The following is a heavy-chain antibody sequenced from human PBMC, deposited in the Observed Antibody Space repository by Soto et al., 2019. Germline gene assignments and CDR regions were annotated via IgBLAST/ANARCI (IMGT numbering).Heavy chain of an antibody. CDR1: GGSISSSSYY. CDR3: ARQRIAARPTEFDY. Sequence: QLQLQESGPGLVKPSETLSLTCTVSGGSISSSSYYWGWIRQPPGKGLEWIGSIYYSGSTYYNPSLKSRVTISVDTSKNQFSLKLSSVTAADTAVYYCARQRIAARPTEFDYWGQGTLVTVSS. J-gene: IGHJ4*02. CDR2: IYYSGST. D-gene: IGHD6-6*01. V-gene: IGHV4-39*01.